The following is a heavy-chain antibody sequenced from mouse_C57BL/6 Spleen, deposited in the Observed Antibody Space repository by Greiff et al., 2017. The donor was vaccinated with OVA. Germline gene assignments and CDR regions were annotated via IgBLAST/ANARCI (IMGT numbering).Heavy chain of an antibody. J-gene: IGHJ3*01. CDR2: IYPGDGDT. Sequence: PLHPSVPELVKPFSSVKISCKASGYAFSRSWMNWVKQRPGKGLEWIGRIYPGDGDTNYNGKFKGKATLTADKSSSTAYMKLSSLTSEDSAVYFCARLGYGGQGTLVTVSA. CDR3: ARLGY. CDR1: GYAFSRSW. V-gene: IGHV1-82*01.